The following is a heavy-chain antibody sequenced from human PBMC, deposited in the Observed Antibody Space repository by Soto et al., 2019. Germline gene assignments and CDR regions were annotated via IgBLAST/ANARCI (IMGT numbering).Heavy chain of an antibody. D-gene: IGHD3-16*01. CDR1: GYTFTTYG. CDR3: ARVDGSLGVLDY. CDR2: VSAYNGAT. J-gene: IGHJ4*02. Sequence: QVQLVQSGAEVKKPGASVKVSCKASGYTFTTYGISWVRQAPGQGLEWMGWVSAYNGATNYAQKLQGRVTMTTDTSTSTAYMELRRLRADDTAVYYCARVDGSLGVLDYWGQGTLLTVSS. V-gene: IGHV1-18*01.